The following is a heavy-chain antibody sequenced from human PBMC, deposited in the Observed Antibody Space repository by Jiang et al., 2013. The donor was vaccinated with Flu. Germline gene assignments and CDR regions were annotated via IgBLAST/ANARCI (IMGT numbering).Heavy chain of an antibody. V-gene: IGHV5-51*01. CDR3: VRHRSGGSPYYFDY. Sequence: GAEVKKPGESLKISCKGSGYSFSNYWIGWVRQMPGKGLEWMGIIYPGDSETRYSPSFQGQVTMSADKSISTAYLQWSSLKASDTAMYYCVRHRSGGSPYYFDYWGQGTLVTVSS. CDR1: GYSFSNYW. J-gene: IGHJ4*02. CDR2: IYPGDSET. D-gene: IGHD3-16*01.